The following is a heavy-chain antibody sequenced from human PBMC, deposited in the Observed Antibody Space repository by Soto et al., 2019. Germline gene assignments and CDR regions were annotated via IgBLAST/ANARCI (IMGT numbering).Heavy chain of an antibody. D-gene: IGHD5-18*01. CDR2: IYWDDDE. J-gene: IGHJ4*02. CDR1: GFSLSTNGVG. V-gene: IGHV2-5*02. CDR3: AHRSTAIFDY. Sequence: QITLKASGPTLVKPTQTLTLTCTFSGFSLSTNGVGVGWIRQPPGKDLEWLGIIYWDDDERYIPSLKSRLIITKDTSKNQVVLTMTNMYPGDTATDFCAHRSTAIFDYWGQGILVTVSS.